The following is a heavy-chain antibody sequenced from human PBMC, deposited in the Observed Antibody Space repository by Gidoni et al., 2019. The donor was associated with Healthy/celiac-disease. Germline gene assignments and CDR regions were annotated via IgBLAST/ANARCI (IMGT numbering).Heavy chain of an antibody. CDR2: MNPNRGNT. CDR3: ARGLVVPAAFLGMDV. CDR1: GYTVTSYD. J-gene: IGHJ6*02. V-gene: IGHV1-8*01. Sequence: QAQLVQSGAEVKKPGASVKVSGKASGYTVTSYDINWVRQATGQGLEWMGWMNPNRGNTGSAQKFQGIVTLTRNTSISTAYMELSSLSSEDTAVYYCARGLVVPAAFLGMDVWGQGTTVTVSS. D-gene: IGHD2-21*02.